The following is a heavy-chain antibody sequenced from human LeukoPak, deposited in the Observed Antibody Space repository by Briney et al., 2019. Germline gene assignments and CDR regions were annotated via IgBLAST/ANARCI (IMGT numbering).Heavy chain of an antibody. CDR1: GFTFSTYA. J-gene: IGHJ4*02. CDR3: ARGGYNWNFGDH. CDR2: ISYDFTNS. V-gene: IGHV3-30-3*01. D-gene: IGHD1-7*01. Sequence: PGRSLRLSCAASGFTFSTYAMHWVRQAPGKGLEWVAFISYDFTNSYSAASLKGRFSLSRYLSKDTLYLQMNSLRTEDTAVYFCARGGYNWNFGDHWGQGTLVTVSS.